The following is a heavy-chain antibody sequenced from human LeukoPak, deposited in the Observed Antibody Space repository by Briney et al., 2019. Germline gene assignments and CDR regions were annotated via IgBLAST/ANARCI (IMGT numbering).Heavy chain of an antibody. CDR1: GFTFSSYG. V-gene: IGHV3-33*01. Sequence: GGSLRLSCAASGFTFSSYGMHWVRQAPGKGLEWVAVIWCDGSHKYYADSVKGRFTISRDNSKNTLYLEMNSLRAEDTAMYYCARDITIFGDYGMDVWGQGTTVTVSS. J-gene: IGHJ6*02. CDR3: ARDITIFGDYGMDV. D-gene: IGHD3-3*01. CDR2: IWCDGSHK.